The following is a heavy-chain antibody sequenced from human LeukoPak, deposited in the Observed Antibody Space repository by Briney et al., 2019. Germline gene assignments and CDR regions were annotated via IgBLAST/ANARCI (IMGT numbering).Heavy chain of an antibody. CDR2: ISGSGGST. CDR3: AKVTVRVFGVVIIPWYFDY. Sequence: GGSLRLSCAASGFTFSSYAMSWVSQAPGKGLEWVSAISGSGGSTYYADSVKGRFTISRDNSKNTLYLQMNSLRAEDTAVYYCAKVTVRVFGVVIIPWYFDYWGQGTLVTVSS. V-gene: IGHV3-23*01. D-gene: IGHD3-3*01. J-gene: IGHJ4*02. CDR1: GFTFSSYA.